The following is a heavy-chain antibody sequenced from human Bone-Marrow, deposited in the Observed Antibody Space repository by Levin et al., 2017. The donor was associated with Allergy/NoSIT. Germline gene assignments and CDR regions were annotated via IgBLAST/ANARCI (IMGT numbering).Heavy chain of an antibody. CDR3: ARALLGFREPLVNAIDL. J-gene: IGHJ3*01. Sequence: SCTVSGASISTGSYSWNWLRQSAGSRLEWIGRIFPSGSTHYNPSLKSRLTISVDPSKNQFSLRLRSVTAAEAAVYYCARALLGFREPLVNAIDLWGQGTMVTVSS. D-gene: IGHD3-10*01. CDR1: GASISTGSYS. V-gene: IGHV4-61*02. CDR2: IFPSGST.